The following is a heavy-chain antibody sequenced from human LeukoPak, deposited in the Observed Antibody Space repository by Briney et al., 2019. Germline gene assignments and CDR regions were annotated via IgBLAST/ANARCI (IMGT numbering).Heavy chain of an antibody. J-gene: IGHJ3*02. CDR3: ARYLYGSGSYPAFDI. D-gene: IGHD3-10*01. CDR2: IYYSGST. CDR1: GGSISSYY. V-gene: IGHV4-59*01. Sequence: SVTLSLTCTVSGGSISSYYWSWIRQPPGKGLEWIGYIYYSGSTNYNPSLKSRVTISVDTSKNQFSLKLSSVTAADTAVYYCARYLYGSGSYPAFDIWGQGTMVTVSS.